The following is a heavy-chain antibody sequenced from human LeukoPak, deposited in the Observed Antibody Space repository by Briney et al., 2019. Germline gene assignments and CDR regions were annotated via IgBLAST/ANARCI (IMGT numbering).Heavy chain of an antibody. CDR3: ARRGITYSSSFFAY. D-gene: IGHD6-13*01. CDR1: GDSIGNSNYY. J-gene: IGHJ4*02. CDR2: IFYSGST. Sequence: SETLSLTCTVSGDSIGNSNYYWAWVRQPPGKGLEWLGSIFYSGSTYYNPSLKSRVTISVDTSKNQFSLNLHSVTPADTATYYCARRGITYSSSFFAYWGQGTLVTVSS. V-gene: IGHV4-39*01.